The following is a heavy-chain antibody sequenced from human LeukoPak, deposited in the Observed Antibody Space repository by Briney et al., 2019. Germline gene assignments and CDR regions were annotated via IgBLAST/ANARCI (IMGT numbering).Heavy chain of an antibody. CDR2: INSDGGTT. J-gene: IGHJ4*02. CDR1: GFTFSSYG. V-gene: IGHV3-74*01. CDR3: ARRSSGSPPYYFDY. Sequence: GGSLRLSCAASGFTFSSYGMHWVRQAPGKGLVWVSRINSDGGTTNYADYVKGRFTISRDNAKNTLYLQMNSLRAEDTAVYYCARRSSGSPPYYFDYWGQGTLVTVSS. D-gene: IGHD1-26*01.